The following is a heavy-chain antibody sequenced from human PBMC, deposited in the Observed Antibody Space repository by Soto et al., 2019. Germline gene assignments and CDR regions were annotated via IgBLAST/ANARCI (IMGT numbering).Heavy chain of an antibody. CDR2: INAYNGNT. J-gene: IGHJ5*02. CDR3: ARDSPPNYL. CDR1: GYTFTSYA. Sequence: XSVKVSCTASGYTFTSYAISWVRQAPGQGLEWMGWINAYNGNTNYAQKLQGRVTMTTDTSTSTAYMELRSLRSDDTAVYYCARDSPPNYLWGQGTLVTSPQ. V-gene: IGHV1-18*01. D-gene: IGHD7-27*01.